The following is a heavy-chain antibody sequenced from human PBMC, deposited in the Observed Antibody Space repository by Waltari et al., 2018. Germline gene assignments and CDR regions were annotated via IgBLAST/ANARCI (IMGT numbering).Heavy chain of an antibody. D-gene: IGHD3-10*01. Sequence: QVQLQQWGAGLLKPSETLSLTCAVYGGSFTDSYWSWIRQSPGKGLEWIGEISQSGVTNYNPSLKSRVTISGDTSQNQFALNLRSLTAADTAVYYCALTLVRGAFGPDAFDFWSQGTMVTVSS. V-gene: IGHV4-34*01. CDR2: ISQSGVT. CDR3: ALTLVRGAFGPDAFDF. J-gene: IGHJ3*01. CDR1: GGSFTDSY.